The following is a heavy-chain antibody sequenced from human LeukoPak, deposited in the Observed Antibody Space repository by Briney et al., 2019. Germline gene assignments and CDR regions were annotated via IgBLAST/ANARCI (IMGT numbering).Heavy chain of an antibody. J-gene: IGHJ6*02. D-gene: IGHD6-13*01. CDR1: GDSMRSYY. CDR2: MDDRGDS. V-gene: IGHV4-59*01. Sequence: SETLSLTCTVSGDSMRSYYWSWVRQAPGKGLEWLGHMDDRGDSNYNPSLKGRGSISVDTSKNQFSLKLRSVTAADTAVYYCARDSRYDSGWFDDGMDVWGPGTTVTVSS. CDR3: ARDSRYDSGWFDDGMDV.